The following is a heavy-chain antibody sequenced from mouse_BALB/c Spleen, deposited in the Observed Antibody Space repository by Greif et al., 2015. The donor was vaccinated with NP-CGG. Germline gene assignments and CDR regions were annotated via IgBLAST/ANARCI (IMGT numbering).Heavy chain of an antibody. CDR2: IRNRAIGYTT. J-gene: IGHJ4*01. D-gene: IGHD3-1*01. CDR3: ARENRARATYYAMDY. Sequence: EVQVVESGGGLVQPGGSLRRSCATSGFTFTDYYMSWVRQPPGKALEWLGFIRNRAIGYTTEYSASVKGRFTISRDNSQSILYLQMNALRAEDSATYYCARENRARATYYAMDYWGQGTSVTVSS. CDR1: GFTFTDYY. V-gene: IGHV7-3*02.